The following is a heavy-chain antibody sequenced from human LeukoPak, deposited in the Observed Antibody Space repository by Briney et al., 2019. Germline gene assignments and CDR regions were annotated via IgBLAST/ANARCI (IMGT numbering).Heavy chain of an antibody. J-gene: IGHJ1*01. CDR3: ARSTTLIAAAGTTEEEYFQH. CDR2: IIPIFGTA. Sequence: SVKVSCKASGGTFSSYAISWVRQAPGQGLEWMGGIIPIFGTANYAQKFQGRVTITADESTSTAYMELSSLRSEDTAVYYCARSTTLIAAAGTTEEEYFQHWGQGTLVTVSS. D-gene: IGHD6-13*01. V-gene: IGHV1-69*13. CDR1: GGTFSSYA.